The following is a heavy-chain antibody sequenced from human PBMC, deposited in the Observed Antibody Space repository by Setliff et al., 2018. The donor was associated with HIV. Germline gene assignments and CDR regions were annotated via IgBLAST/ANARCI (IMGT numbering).Heavy chain of an antibody. CDR3: ARGFAFGGVIVIPYYFDY. Sequence: SETLSLTCAVYGGSFSGYSWSWLRQPPGKGLEWIGEINSSGSINDNPSLKSRVTISVDTSKNQFSLKLNSVTAADTAVYYCARGFAFGGVIVIPYYFDYWGQGTLVTVSS. V-gene: IGHV4-34*01. J-gene: IGHJ4*02. D-gene: IGHD3-16*02. CDR2: INSSGSI. CDR1: GGSFSGYS.